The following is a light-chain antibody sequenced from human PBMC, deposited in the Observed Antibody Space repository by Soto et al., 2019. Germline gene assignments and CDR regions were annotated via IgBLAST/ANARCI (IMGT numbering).Light chain of an antibody. J-gene: IGLJ2*01. Sequence: QSVLTQPPSVSGSPGQRVTISCTGSSSNIGGGYDVHWYQQPPGTAPKLLIYGNSNRPSGVPYRFSGSKSGISASLAITGLQAGDETDYYSQSYDSSPSGSGVFGGGTKLTVL. CDR3: QSYDSSPSGSGV. CDR1: SSNIGGGYD. CDR2: GNS. V-gene: IGLV1-40*01.